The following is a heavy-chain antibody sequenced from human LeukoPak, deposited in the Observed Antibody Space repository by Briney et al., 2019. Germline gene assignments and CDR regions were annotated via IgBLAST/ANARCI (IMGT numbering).Heavy chain of an antibody. D-gene: IGHD6-19*01. CDR2: ISYDGSNK. Sequence: GRSLRLSCAPSGFTFSSYGMHWVRQAPGKGLEWVAVISYDGSNKYYADSVKGRFTISRNNSKNTLYLQMNSLRAEDTAVYYCANGIRHKSGWLADYWGQGTLVTVSS. CDR1: GFTFSSYG. CDR3: ANGIRHKSGWLADY. J-gene: IGHJ4*02. V-gene: IGHV3-30*18.